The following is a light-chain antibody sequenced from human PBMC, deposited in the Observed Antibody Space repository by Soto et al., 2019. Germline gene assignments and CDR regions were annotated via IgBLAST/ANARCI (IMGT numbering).Light chain of an antibody. V-gene: IGLV1-40*01. CDR2: TNN. CDR3: QSYDTSLSGSV. J-gene: IGLJ3*02. CDR1: SSNIGAGYD. Sequence: QSVLTQPPSVSGAPGQRVTISCTGSSSNIGAGYDVQWYQQLPGTAPKLLIYTNNNRPLGVPDRFSGSKSGTSASLAIAGLQAEDEADYYCQSYDTSLSGSVFGGGTKLTVL.